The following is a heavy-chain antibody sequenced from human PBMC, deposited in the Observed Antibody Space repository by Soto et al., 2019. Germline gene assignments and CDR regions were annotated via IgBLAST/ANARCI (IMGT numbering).Heavy chain of an antibody. CDR1: GFTFSSYG. CDR2: IWYDGSNK. CDR3: ARGDYGMDV. V-gene: IGHV3-33*01. Sequence: QVQLVESGGGVVQPGRSLRLSCAASGFTFSSYGMHWVRQAPGKGLEWVAVIWYDGSNKYYADSVKGRFTISRDNSKNMLYLQMNSLRAEDTAVYYCARGDYGMDVWGQGTTVTVSS. J-gene: IGHJ6*02.